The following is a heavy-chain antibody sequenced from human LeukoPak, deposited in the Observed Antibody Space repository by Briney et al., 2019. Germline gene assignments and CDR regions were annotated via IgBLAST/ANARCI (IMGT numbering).Heavy chain of an antibody. D-gene: IGHD3-10*01. J-gene: IGHJ5*02. V-gene: IGHV3-7*03. Sequence: PGVSLRLSCVASEFIFSDYWLSWVRQAPGKGLEWVANIKQGGREEKYVSSVKGRFAISRDDAKSTLYLQMDSLSGDDTAVYYCARDNGGWFDTWGRGTLVTVSS. CDR3: ARDNGGWFDT. CDR2: IKQGGREE. CDR1: EFIFSDYW.